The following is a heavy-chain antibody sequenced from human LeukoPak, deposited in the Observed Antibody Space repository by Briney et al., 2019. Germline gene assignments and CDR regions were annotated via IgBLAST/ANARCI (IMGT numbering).Heavy chain of an antibody. J-gene: IGHJ6*02. Sequence: GASVKVSCKASGYTFTRYYMHWVRQAPGQGLEWMGGIIPIFGTANYAQKFQGRVTITADESTSTAYMELSSLRSEDTAVYYCARVPHYEDIVVVPAAMYYYYGMDVWGQGTTVTVSS. D-gene: IGHD2-2*01. CDR1: GYTFTRYY. CDR2: IIPIFGTA. CDR3: ARVPHYEDIVVVPAAMYYYYGMDV. V-gene: IGHV1-69*13.